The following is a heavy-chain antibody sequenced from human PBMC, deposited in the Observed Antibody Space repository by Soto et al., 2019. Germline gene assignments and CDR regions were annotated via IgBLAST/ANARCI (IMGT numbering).Heavy chain of an antibody. V-gene: IGHV4-4*07. J-gene: IGHJ5*02. CDR1: GASISGFY. Sequence: SETLSLTCTVSGASISGFYWSWIRKSAGKGLEWIGRIYATGTTDYNPSLKSRVMMSVDTSKKQFSLKLRSVTAADTAVYYCVRDGTKTLRDWFDPWGQGISVTVAS. CDR2: IYATGTT. CDR3: VRDGTKTLRDWFDP. D-gene: IGHD1-1*01.